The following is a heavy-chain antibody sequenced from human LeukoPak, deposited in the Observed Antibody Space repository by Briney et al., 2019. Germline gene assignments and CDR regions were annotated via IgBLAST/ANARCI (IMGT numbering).Heavy chain of an antibody. J-gene: IGHJ3*02. CDR3: ARARGGLSRHAFDI. CDR1: GFTFSSYG. Sequence: PGGSLRLSCAASGFTFSSYGMHWVRQAPGKGLEWVAVISYDGSNKYYADSVKGRFTISRDNAKNSLYLQMNSLRAEDTAVYYCARARGGLSRHAFDIWGQGTMVTVSS. CDR2: ISYDGSNK. V-gene: IGHV3-30*03. D-gene: IGHD3-10*01.